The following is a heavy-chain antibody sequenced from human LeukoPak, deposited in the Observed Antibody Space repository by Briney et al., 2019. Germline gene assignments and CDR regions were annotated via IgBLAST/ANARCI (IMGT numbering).Heavy chain of an antibody. CDR1: GGSISSRSYY. V-gene: IGHV4-39*01. CDR3: ANLPEGSGSYSFAIDY. CDR2: IYYNGNT. J-gene: IGHJ4*02. D-gene: IGHD3-10*01. Sequence: PSETLSLTCTVSGGSISSRSYYWGWIRQPPGKGLEWIGSIYYNGNTYYNPSLNSRVTISLDTSKNQFSLKLSSVTAADTAVYYCANLPEGSGSYSFAIDYWGQGTLVIVSS.